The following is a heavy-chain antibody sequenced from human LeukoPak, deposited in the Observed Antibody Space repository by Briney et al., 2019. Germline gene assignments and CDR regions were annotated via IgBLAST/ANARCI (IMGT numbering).Heavy chain of an antibody. CDR3: VRQKKSHGNFDY. V-gene: IGHV3-13*01. Sequence: GGSLRLSGAASGLTFSDHAMHWVRQAPGKGLEWVSAVGIAADTFYPGSVKGRFTISRENAKNSLYLQMNSLRVEDTAVYYCVRQKKSHGNFDYWGQGTLVTVSS. CDR2: VGIAADT. CDR1: GLTFSDHA. J-gene: IGHJ4*02. D-gene: IGHD1-26*01.